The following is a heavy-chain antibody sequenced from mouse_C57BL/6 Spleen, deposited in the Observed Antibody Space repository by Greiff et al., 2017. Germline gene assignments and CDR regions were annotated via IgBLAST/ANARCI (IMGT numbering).Heavy chain of an antibody. J-gene: IGHJ1*03. CDR3: ARYTTVSWSFDV. CDR1: GYTFTSYW. V-gene: IGHV1-69*01. D-gene: IGHD1-1*01. Sequence: VQLQQPGAELVMPGASVKLSCKASGYTFTSYWMHWVKQTPGQGLEWIGEIDPSDSYTNYNQKFKGKSTLTVDKSSSTAYMQLSSLTSEDSAVYYCARYTTVSWSFDVWGTGTTVTVSS. CDR2: IDPSDSYT.